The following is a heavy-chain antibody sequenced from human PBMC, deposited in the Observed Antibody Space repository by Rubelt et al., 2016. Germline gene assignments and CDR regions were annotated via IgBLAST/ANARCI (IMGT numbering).Heavy chain of an antibody. CDR1: GFTFSSYG. CDR3: ARWPFGSYAFDI. V-gene: IGHV3-33*01. CDR2: IRYDGSNK. Sequence: AASGFTFSSYGMHWVRQAPGKGLEWVAFIRYDGSNKYYADSVKGRFTISRDNAKNTLYLQMNSLRAEDTAVYYCARWPFGSYAFDIWGQGTMVTVSS. J-gene: IGHJ3*02. D-gene: IGHD3-16*01.